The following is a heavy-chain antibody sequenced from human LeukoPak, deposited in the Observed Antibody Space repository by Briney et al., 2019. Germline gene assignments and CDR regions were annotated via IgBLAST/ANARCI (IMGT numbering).Heavy chain of an antibody. CDR2: IYTTGTT. J-gene: IGHJ6*03. CDR1: GGSISRYY. Sequence: PSETLSLTCTVSGGSISRYYWSWIRQPAGKGLEWIGRIYTTGTTYYNPSLESRVTMSVDTSKNQFSLKLSSVTAADTAVYCCAREEQSSDYYYYMDVWGKGTTVTISS. V-gene: IGHV4-4*07. D-gene: IGHD6-19*01. CDR3: AREEQSSDYYYYMDV.